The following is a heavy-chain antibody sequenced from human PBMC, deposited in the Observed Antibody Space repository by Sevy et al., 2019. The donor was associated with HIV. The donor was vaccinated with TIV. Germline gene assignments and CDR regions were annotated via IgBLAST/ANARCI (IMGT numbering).Heavy chain of an antibody. CDR1: GFTFSSYG. V-gene: IGHV3-30*18. CDR3: AKDGAPHYYDSSGYFGS. CDR2: ISYDGSNK. D-gene: IGHD3-22*01. J-gene: IGHJ4*02. Sequence: GGCLRLSCAASGFTFSSYGMRWVRQAPGKGLEWVAVISYDGSNKYYADSVKGRFTISRDNSKNTLYLQMNSLRAEDTALYYCAKDGAPHYYDSSGYFGSWGQGTLVTVSS.